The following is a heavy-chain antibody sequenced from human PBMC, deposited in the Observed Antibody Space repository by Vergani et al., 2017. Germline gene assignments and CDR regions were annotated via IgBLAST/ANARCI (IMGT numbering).Heavy chain of an antibody. D-gene: IGHD3-22*01. J-gene: IGHJ4*02. V-gene: IGHV3-23*04. CDR2: ISGTGGST. CDR3: AKSWYDSSGYSIDY. CDR1: GFTFSSYA. Sequence: VQLVESGGGVVQPGRSLRLSCAASGFTFSSYAMSWVRQAPGKGLEWVSAISGTGGSTYYADSVKGRFTISRDNSKNTLYLQMNSLRAEDTAVYYCAKSWYDSSGYSIDYWGQGTLVTVSS.